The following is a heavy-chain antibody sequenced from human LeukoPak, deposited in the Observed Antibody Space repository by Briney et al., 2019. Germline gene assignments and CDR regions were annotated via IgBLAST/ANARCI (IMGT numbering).Heavy chain of an antibody. D-gene: IGHD3-10*01. Sequence: GESLQISCKGSGYSFTSYWIGWVRQMPGKGLEWMGIIYPGDSDTRYSPSFQGQVTISADKSISTAYLQWSSLKASDTAMYYCARSVLRYYGSGSHFDYWGQGTLVTVSS. CDR1: GYSFTSYW. V-gene: IGHV5-51*01. J-gene: IGHJ4*02. CDR3: ARSVLRYYGSGSHFDY. CDR2: IYPGDSDT.